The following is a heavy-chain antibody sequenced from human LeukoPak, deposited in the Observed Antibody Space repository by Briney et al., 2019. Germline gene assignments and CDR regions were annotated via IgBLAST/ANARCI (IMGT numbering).Heavy chain of an antibody. CDR3: ARDTMVRGVVDY. CDR2: INPSGGST. CDR1: GYTFTSYY. V-gene: IGHV1-46*01. J-gene: IGHJ4*02. D-gene: IGHD3-10*01. Sequence: ASVKVSCKASGYTFTSYYMHWVRQAPGQGLEWMGIINPSGGSTSYAQKFQGRVTMTRDMSTSTVYMELSSLRSEDTAVYYCARDTMVRGVVDYWGQGTLVAVSS.